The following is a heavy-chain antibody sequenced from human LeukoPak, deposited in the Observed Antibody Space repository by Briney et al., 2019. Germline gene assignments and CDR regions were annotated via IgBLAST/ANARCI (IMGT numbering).Heavy chain of an antibody. CDR1: GGSISSSSYY. CDR2: IYYSGST. D-gene: IGHD4-17*01. Sequence: PSETLSLTCTVSGGSISSSSYYWGWIRQPPGKGLEWIGSIYYSGSTYYNPSLKSRVTISVDTSKNQFSLKLSSVTAADTAVYYCARESGSVTSEVDFDYWGQGTLVTVSS. CDR3: ARESGSVTSEVDFDY. V-gene: IGHV4-39*07. J-gene: IGHJ4*02.